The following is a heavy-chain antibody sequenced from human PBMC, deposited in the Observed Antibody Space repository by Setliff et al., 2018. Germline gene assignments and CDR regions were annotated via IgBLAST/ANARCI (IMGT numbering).Heavy chain of an antibody. V-gene: IGHV3-7*01. J-gene: IGHJ4*02. CDR1: GFTFSTYW. CDR2: ITQDGIEK. Sequence: GGSLRLSCAASGFTFSTYWMSWVRQAPGKGLEWVANITQDGIEKHYVDSVKGRFTISRDNAKNSLYLQLSSLRAEDTAVYYCTTRTAAVRSFDTWGQGTMVTVSS. D-gene: IGHD6-13*01. CDR3: TTRTAAVRSFDT.